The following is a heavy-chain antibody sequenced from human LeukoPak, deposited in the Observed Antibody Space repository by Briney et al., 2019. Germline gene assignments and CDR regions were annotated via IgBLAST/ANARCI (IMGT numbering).Heavy chain of an antibody. Sequence: SEILSLTCAVSGGSISSGGYSWSWIRQPPGKGLEWIGYIYHSGSTYYNPSLKSRVTISVDRSKNQFSLKLSSVTAADTAVYYCARTTPSWFDPWGQGTLVTVSS. D-gene: IGHD1-14*01. V-gene: IGHV4-30-2*01. CDR1: GGSISSGGYS. J-gene: IGHJ5*02. CDR2: IYHSGST. CDR3: ARTTPSWFDP.